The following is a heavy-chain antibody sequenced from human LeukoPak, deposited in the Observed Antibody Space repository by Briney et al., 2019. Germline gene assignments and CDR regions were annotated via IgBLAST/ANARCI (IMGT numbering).Heavy chain of an antibody. Sequence: VASVTVSFKASGYTFTSSALNWVRQAPGQGLEWMGWINTNTGNPTYAQGFTGRFVFSLDTSVSTAYLHISSLKAEDTAVYYCATDLKKGDSGCFDYWGQGTLVTVSS. CDR2: INTNTGNP. J-gene: IGHJ4*02. CDR3: ATDLKKGDSGCFDY. CDR1: GYTFTSSA. D-gene: IGHD6-19*01. V-gene: IGHV7-4-1*02.